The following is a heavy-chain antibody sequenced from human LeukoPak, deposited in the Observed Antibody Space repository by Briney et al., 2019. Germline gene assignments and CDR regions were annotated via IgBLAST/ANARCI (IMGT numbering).Heavy chain of an antibody. D-gene: IGHD6-13*01. V-gene: IGHV4-61*01. Sequence: SETLSLTRTLPGGSVSSGSYYWSWIRQPPGKGMEWIGYIYYSGSNTYNPSLKGRVTISVDTSKHQFSLKLSSVSAADTAVYYCARVPSSQQLDFDYWGQGTLITVSS. CDR2: IYYSGSN. J-gene: IGHJ4*02. CDR1: GGSVSSGSYY. CDR3: ARVPSSQQLDFDY.